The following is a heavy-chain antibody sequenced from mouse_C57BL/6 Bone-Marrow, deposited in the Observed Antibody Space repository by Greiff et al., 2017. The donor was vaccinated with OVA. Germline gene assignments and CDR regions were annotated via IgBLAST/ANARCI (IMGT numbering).Heavy chain of an antibody. CDR3: ASPPYYTFYAMDY. CDR1: GYTFTSYG. V-gene: IGHV1-81*01. D-gene: IGHD2-12*01. CDR2: IYPRSGNT. J-gene: IGHJ4*01. Sequence: VKLMESGAELARPGASVKLSCKASGYTFTSYGISWVKQRTGQGLEWIGEIYPRSGNTYYNEKFKGKATLTADKSASTAYMELRSLTSEGSAVYFCASPPYYTFYAMDYWGQGTSVTVSS.